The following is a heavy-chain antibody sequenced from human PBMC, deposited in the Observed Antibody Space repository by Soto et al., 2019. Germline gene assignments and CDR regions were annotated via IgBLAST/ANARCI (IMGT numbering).Heavy chain of an antibody. CDR2: IYYSGST. J-gene: IGHJ4*02. CDR3: ARQGQVVATSSVDY. CDR1: GGSISSSSYY. D-gene: IGHD5-12*01. Sequence: QLQLQESGPGLVKPSETLSLTCTVSGGSISSSSYYWGWIRQPPGKGLEWIGSIYYSGSTYYNPSLKSRVTISVDTSKNQFSLKLSSVTAADTAVYYCARQGQVVATSSVDYWGQGTLVTVSS. V-gene: IGHV4-39*01.